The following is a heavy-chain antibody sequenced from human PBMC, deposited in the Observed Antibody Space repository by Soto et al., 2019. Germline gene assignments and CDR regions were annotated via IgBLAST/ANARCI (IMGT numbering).Heavy chain of an antibody. Sequence: PSETLSLTCTVSGGSISSGGYYWSWIRQHPGKGLEWIGYIYYSGSTYYNPSLKSRVTISVDTSKNQFSLKLSSVTAADTAVYYCARDRCSSTSGYAPKRYYYYMDVWGKGTTVTVSS. D-gene: IGHD2-2*01. CDR2: IYYSGST. J-gene: IGHJ6*03. V-gene: IGHV4-31*03. CDR3: ARDRCSSTSGYAPKRYYYYMDV. CDR1: GGSISSGGYY.